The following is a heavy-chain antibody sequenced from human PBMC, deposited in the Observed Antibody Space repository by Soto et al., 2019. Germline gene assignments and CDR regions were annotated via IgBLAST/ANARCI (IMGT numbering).Heavy chain of an antibody. CDR3: ARGGYSGYDYGPKWFDP. J-gene: IGHJ5*02. V-gene: IGHV3-48*02. CDR2: ISSSSSTI. CDR1: GFTFSSYS. D-gene: IGHD5-12*01. Sequence: PGGSLRLSCAASGFTFSSYSMNWVRQAPGKXLEWVSYISSSSSTIYYADSVKGRFTISRDNAKNSLYLQMNSLRDEDTAVYYCARGGYSGYDYGPKWFDPWGQGTLVTSPQ.